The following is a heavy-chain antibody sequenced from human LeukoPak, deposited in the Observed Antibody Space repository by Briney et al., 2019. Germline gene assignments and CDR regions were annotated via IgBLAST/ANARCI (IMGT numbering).Heavy chain of an antibody. CDR3: AKDNRRHYTSGPNPDSLH. V-gene: IGHV3-9*01. CDR2: ISWNSGSI. CDR1: GFIFNNYA. D-gene: IGHD6-19*01. Sequence: EAGGSLRLSCAGSGFIFNNYAMHWLRQPPGKGLEWVSGISWNSGSIDYADSVKGRFTISRDNAKNSLYLQMNSLRVEDTAFYYCAKDNRRHYTSGPNPDSLHWGQGALVTVSS. J-gene: IGHJ4*02.